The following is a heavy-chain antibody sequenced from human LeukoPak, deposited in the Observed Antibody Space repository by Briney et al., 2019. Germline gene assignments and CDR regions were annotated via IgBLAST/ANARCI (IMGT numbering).Heavy chain of an antibody. J-gene: IGHJ4*02. Sequence: GGSLRLSCAASGFTFSSYSMSWVRQAPGKGLEWVSSISSSSSYIYYADSVKGRFTISRDDAKNSLYLQMNSLRAEDTAVYYCARAPPGVSDYWGQGTLVTVSS. V-gene: IGHV3-21*01. CDR3: ARAPPGVSDY. D-gene: IGHD3-10*01. CDR1: GFTFSSYS. CDR2: ISSSSSYI.